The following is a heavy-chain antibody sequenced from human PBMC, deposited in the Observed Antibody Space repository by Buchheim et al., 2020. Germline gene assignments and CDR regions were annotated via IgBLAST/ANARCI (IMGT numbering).Heavy chain of an antibody. Sequence: EVQLVESGGGLVQPGGSLRLSCATSGFTFTSHSMHWVRQAPGKGLEWISYISSNGITIKYADSVKGRFTISRDNAKNSLYLQMNSLRDEDTAVYYCARITSLRIAHPDYWGQGTL. J-gene: IGHJ4*02. V-gene: IGHV3-48*02. CDR1: GFTFTSHS. CDR3: ARITSLRIAHPDY. CDR2: ISSNGITI. D-gene: IGHD3-10*01.